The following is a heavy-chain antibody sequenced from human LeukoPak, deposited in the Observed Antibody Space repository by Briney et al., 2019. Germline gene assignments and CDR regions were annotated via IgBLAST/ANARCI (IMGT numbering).Heavy chain of an antibody. D-gene: IGHD2-15*01. CDR3: ARDGLNTLFDP. CDR1: GGSISSGGYY. V-gene: IGHV4-31*03. CDR2: IYYSGST. J-gene: IGHJ5*02. Sequence: SQTLSLTCTVSGGSISSGGYYWSWLRQHPGKGLEWIGCIYYSGSTYYNPSLKSRATISVDTSKNQFSLKLSSVTAADTAVYYCARDGLNTLFDPWGQGTLVTVSS.